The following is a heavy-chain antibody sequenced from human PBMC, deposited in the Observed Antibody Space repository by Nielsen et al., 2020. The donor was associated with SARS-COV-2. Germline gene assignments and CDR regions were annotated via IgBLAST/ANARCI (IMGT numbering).Heavy chain of an antibody. CDR2: ISGSGGST. CDR1: GFTFSSYA. CDR3: AKDWVYSSSWLESFDY. J-gene: IGHJ4*02. V-gene: IGHV3-23*01. Sequence: GESLKISCAASGFTFSSYAMSWVRQAPGKGLEWVSAISGSGGSTYYADSVKGRFTISRDNSKNTLYLQMNSLRAEDTAVYYCAKDWVYSSSWLESFDYWGQGTLVTVSS. D-gene: IGHD6-13*01.